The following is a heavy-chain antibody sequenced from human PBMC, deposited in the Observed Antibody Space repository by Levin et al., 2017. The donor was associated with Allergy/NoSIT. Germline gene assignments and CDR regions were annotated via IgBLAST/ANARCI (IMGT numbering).Heavy chain of an antibody. CDR1: GFTFDDYG. D-gene: IGHD6-19*01. CDR3: ARDKGIAVAGGFDY. J-gene: IGHJ4*02. CDR2: INWKGGRT. Sequence: GGSLRLSCAASGFTFDDYGMNWVRQAPGKGLEWVSSINWKGGRTGYADSVKGRFTISRDNAKNSLYLQMNSLRAEDTALYYCARDKGIAVAGGFDYWGQGTLVTVSS. V-gene: IGHV3-20*04.